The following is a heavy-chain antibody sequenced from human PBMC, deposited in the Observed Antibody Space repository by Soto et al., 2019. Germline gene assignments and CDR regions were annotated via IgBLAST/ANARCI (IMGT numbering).Heavy chain of an antibody. CDR2: LSDSGDSI. V-gene: IGHV3-23*01. J-gene: IGHJ4*02. D-gene: IGHD6-13*01. Sequence: GGSLGLSCTASGFTVSSHAMTWVRQAPGKGLEWVSGLSDSGDSIYYADSVKGRFTIYRDNSMNTLYLQMNTLRVEDTAVYFCAKVSSSWYAGFFDLWGQGTLVTVSS. CDR3: AKVSSSWYAGFFDL. CDR1: GFTVSSHA.